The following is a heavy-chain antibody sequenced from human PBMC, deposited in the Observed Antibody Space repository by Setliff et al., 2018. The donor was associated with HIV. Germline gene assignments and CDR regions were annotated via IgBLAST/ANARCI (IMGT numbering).Heavy chain of an antibody. J-gene: IGHJ4*02. D-gene: IGHD2-15*01. CDR1: GFTFSSYW. V-gene: IGHV3-7*01. CDR2: IKQDESEI. Sequence: GGSLSLSCAASGFTFSSYWMSWVRQAPGKGLEWVANIKQDESEIYYVDSVKGRFTISRDNAKNSLYLQMNSLRAEDTAVYYCAREVVGATERYYFDYWGQGTLVTVSS. CDR3: AREVVGATERYYFDY.